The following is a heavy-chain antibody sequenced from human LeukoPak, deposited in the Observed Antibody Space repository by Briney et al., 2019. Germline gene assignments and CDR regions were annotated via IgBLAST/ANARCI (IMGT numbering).Heavy chain of an antibody. V-gene: IGHV3-20*04. CDR1: GFTFDDYG. J-gene: IGHJ5*02. CDR2: VNWNGGSA. Sequence: GGSLRLSCAASGFTFDDYGMSWVRQAPGKGLEWVSGVNWNGGSATYAESVKGRFTISRDNAKNSLYLQMNSLRVEDTALYYCARGPPDNWNLDYNWFDPWGQGTLVTVSS. CDR3: ARGPPDNWNLDYNWFDP. D-gene: IGHD1-1*01.